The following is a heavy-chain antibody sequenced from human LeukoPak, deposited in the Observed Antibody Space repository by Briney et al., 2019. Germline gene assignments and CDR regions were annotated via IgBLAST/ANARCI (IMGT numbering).Heavy chain of an antibody. D-gene: IGHD2/OR15-2a*01. J-gene: IGHJ4*02. CDR2: INPNTGDT. Sequence: ASVKVSCKTSGYAFTGYYLHWVRQAPGQGLEWMGWINPNTGDTTYAQKFQGRVTMTRDTSISTAYMELASLTSDDTAVYYCEREDFWGQGTLVIVSS. V-gene: IGHV1-2*02. CDR1: GYAFTGYY. CDR3: EREDF.